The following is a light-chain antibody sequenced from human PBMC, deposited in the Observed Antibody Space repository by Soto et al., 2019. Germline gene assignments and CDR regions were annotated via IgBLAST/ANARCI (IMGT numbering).Light chain of an antibody. J-gene: IGKJ1*01. Sequence: DIPLTQSPSTLSASVGDRVTITCRASQSISNYLAWYQQKPGKDPKVLIYKASSLESGVPSRFSGSGSGTEMTLTISSLQPDDFATYYCQHCDSYWTFGKGTKVAI. CDR3: QHCDSYWT. CDR1: QSISNY. V-gene: IGKV1-5*03. CDR2: KAS.